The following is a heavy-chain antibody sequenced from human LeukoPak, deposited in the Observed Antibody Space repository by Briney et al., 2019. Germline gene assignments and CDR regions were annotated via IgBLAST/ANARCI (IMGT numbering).Heavy chain of an antibody. CDR3: ARASIMYDSSAHRGAFDI. V-gene: IGHV3-21*01. Sequence: GGSLRLSCAASGFTFSSYSMNWVRQAPGKGLEWVSSISSSSSYIYYADSVKGRFTISRDNAKNSLYLQMNSLRAEDTAVYYCARASIMYDSSAHRGAFDIWGQGTMVTVSS. D-gene: IGHD3-22*01. CDR2: ISSSSSYI. CDR1: GFTFSSYS. J-gene: IGHJ3*02.